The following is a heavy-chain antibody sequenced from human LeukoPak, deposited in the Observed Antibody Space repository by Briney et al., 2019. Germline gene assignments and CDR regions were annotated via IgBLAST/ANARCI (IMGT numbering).Heavy chain of an antibody. J-gene: IGHJ4*02. CDR3: TTELEEYFDY. D-gene: IGHD1-26*01. V-gene: IGHV3-30*02. CDR1: GFTFSSYG. Sequence: GGSLRLSCAASGFTFSSYGMHWVRQAPGKGLEWVAVIWYDGSNKYYADSAKGRFTISRDNSKNTLYLQMNSLRAEDTAVYYCTTELEEYFDYWGQGTLVTVSS. CDR2: IWYDGSNK.